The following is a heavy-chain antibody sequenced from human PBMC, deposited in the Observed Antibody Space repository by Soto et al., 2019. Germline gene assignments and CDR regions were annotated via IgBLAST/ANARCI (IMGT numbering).Heavy chain of an antibody. D-gene: IGHD3-10*01. Sequence: QVQLVESGGGVVQPGRSLRLSCAASGFTFSSYGMHWVRQAPGKGLEWVAVISYDGTNKYYADSVKGRFTISRDNSKNTLYLQMNSLRAEDTAVYYCIEAGSGSTNFDYWGQGTLVTVSS. J-gene: IGHJ4*02. CDR3: IEAGSGSTNFDY. CDR1: GFTFSSYG. CDR2: ISYDGTNK. V-gene: IGHV3-30*03.